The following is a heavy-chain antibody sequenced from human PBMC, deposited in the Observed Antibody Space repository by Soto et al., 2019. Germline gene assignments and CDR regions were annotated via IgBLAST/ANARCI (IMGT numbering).Heavy chain of an antibody. CDR2: ISYDGSNK. CDR1: GFTFSSYG. CDR3: ANLMVRGVSAYYYMDV. Sequence: GGSLRLSCAASGFTFSSYGMHWVRQAPGKGLEWVAVISYDGSNKYYADSVKGRFTISGDNSKNTLYLQMNSLRAEDTAVYYCANLMVRGVSAYYYMDVWGKGTTVTVSS. J-gene: IGHJ6*03. V-gene: IGHV3-30*18. D-gene: IGHD3-10*01.